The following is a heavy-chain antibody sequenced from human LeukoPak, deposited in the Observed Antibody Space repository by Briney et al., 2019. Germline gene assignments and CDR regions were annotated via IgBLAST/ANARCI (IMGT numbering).Heavy chain of an antibody. D-gene: IGHD4-17*01. J-gene: IGHJ4*02. CDR2: ISGSGGST. Sequence: GGSLRLSCAASGFTFRSYAMSWVRPAPGKGLEWVSAISGSGGSTYYAGSVKGRFTISRDNSKNTLYLQMNSLRAEDTAVYYCAKERPTVTTMYYFDYWGQGTLVTVSS. CDR1: GFTFRSYA. CDR3: AKERPTVTTMYYFDY. V-gene: IGHV3-23*01.